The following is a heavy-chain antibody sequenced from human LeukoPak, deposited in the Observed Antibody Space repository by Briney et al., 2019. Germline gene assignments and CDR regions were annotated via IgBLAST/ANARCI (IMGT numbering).Heavy chain of an antibody. CDR2: IYHSGST. V-gene: IGHV4-30-2*01. CDR1: GGSISSGGYY. J-gene: IGHJ5*02. CDR3: ARAYSSSSLWSDP. D-gene: IGHD6-6*01. Sequence: PSQTLSLTCTVSGGSISSGGYYWSWIRQPPGKGLEWIGYIYHSGSTYYNPSLKSRVTISVDRSKNQFSLKLSSVTAADTAVYYCARAYSSSSLWSDPWGQGTLVTVSS.